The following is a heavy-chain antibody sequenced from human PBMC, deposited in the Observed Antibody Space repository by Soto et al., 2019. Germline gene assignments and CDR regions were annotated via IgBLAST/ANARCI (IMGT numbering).Heavy chain of an antibody. CDR3: ATSNWFDP. Sequence: QLQLQESGPGLVKPSETLSLTCTVSGGSISSRGYYWGWNRQPPGKGLEWIGTIYYSGSTYYNPSLKGRVTISVDTSTNQSSLKLSSVTAADTAVYYCATSNWFDPWGQGTLVTVSS. V-gene: IGHV4-39*01. CDR1: GGSISSRGYY. CDR2: IYYSGST. J-gene: IGHJ5*02.